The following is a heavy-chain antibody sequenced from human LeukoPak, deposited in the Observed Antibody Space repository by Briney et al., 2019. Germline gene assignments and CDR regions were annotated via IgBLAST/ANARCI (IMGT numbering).Heavy chain of an antibody. CDR2: ISGSGGNT. Sequence: PGGSLRLSCEASGFTFSSYAMSWVRQAPGKGLERVSAISGSGGNTFYADSVKGRFTISRDNSKNTLYLQMNSLRAEDTALYYCAKDVSRLGELSPSLFDYWGQGTLVTVSS. CDR1: GFTFSSYA. CDR3: AKDVSRLGELSPSLFDY. D-gene: IGHD3-16*02. J-gene: IGHJ4*02. V-gene: IGHV3-23*01.